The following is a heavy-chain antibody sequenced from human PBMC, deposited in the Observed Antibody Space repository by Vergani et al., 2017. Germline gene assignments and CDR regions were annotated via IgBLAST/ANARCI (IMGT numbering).Heavy chain of an antibody. CDR2: IKQDGSEK. J-gene: IGHJ5*02. CDR1: GFTFSSYW. V-gene: IGHV3-7*04. Sequence: VQLVESGGGVVQPGRSLRLSCAASGFTFSSYWMSWVRQAPGKGLEWVANIKQDGSEKYYVDSVKGRFTISRDNAKNSLYLQMNSLRAEDTAVYYCARGSTMTTVTTGFDPWGQGTLVTVSS. D-gene: IGHD4-17*01. CDR3: ARGSTMTTVTTGFDP.